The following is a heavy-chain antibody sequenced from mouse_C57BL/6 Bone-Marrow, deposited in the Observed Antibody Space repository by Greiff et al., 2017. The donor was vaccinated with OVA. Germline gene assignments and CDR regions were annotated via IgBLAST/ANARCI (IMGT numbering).Heavy chain of an antibody. J-gene: IGHJ2*01. D-gene: IGHD1-1*01. CDR2: IDPSDSET. CDR1: GYTFTSYW. V-gene: IGHV1-52*01. CDR3: ARIFKTTVVIDY. Sequence: QVQLQQPGAELVRPGSSVKLSCQASGYTFTSYWMHWVKQRPIQGLEWIGNIDPSDSETHYNQKFKDKATLTVDKSSSTAYMQLSRLTAEDAAVYYCARIFKTTVVIDYGGQGTTLTVSS.